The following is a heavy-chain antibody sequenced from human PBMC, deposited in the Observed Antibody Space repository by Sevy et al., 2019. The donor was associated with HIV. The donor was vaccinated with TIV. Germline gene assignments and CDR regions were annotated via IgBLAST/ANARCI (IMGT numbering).Heavy chain of an antibody. CDR1: GYSFSTNW. V-gene: IGHV5-51*01. CDR2: IYPGDSDT. CDR3: SRQGYNYIWGTYNSPDY. J-gene: IGHJ4*02. Sequence: GESLKISCKGSGYSFSTNWIGWVRQVPGKGLEWVGIIYPGDSDTRYSPSFQGQVTIAADMSISTVYLYWSSLKTSDSAMYYCSRQGYNYIWGTYNSPDYWGQGTLVTVSS. D-gene: IGHD3-16*01.